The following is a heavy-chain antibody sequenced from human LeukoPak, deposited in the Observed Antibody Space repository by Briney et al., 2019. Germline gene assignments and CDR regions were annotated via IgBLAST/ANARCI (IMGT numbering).Heavy chain of an antibody. CDR3: AGYGSGDAFDI. CDR1: GYSISSGYY. Sequence: SETLSLTCTVSGYSISSGYYWGWIRQPPGKGLEWIGSIYHSGSTYYNPSLKSRVTISVDTSKNQFSLKLSSVTAADTAVYYCAGYGSGDAFDIWGQGTMVTVSS. D-gene: IGHD3-10*01. J-gene: IGHJ3*02. CDR2: IYHSGST. V-gene: IGHV4-38-2*02.